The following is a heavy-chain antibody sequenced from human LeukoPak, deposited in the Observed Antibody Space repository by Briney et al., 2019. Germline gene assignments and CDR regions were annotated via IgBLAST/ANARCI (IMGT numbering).Heavy chain of an antibody. CDR3: ARVQDDSSGPSVDY. CDR1: GGSISSYY. J-gene: IGHJ4*02. D-gene: IGHD3-22*01. Sequence: SETLSLTCTVSGGSISSYYWSWIRQPPGKGLEWIGYIYYSGSTNYNPSLKSRVTISVDKSKNQFSLKLSSVTAADTAVYYCARVQDDSSGPSVDYWGQGTLVTVSS. CDR2: IYYSGST. V-gene: IGHV4-59*01.